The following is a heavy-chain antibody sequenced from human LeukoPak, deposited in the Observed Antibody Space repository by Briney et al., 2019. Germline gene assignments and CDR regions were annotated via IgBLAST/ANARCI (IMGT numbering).Heavy chain of an antibody. CDR3: ARGGIYLDY. CDR1: GFTFSSYW. CDR2: IKQDGNEK. J-gene: IGHJ4*02. Sequence: PGGSLRLSCAASGFTFSSYWMSWVRQAPGKGLEWVANIKQDGNEKYYVDSVKGRFTISRDNAKKSLYLQMNSLRADDTAVYYCARGGIYLDYWGQGTLVTVSS. V-gene: IGHV3-7*01.